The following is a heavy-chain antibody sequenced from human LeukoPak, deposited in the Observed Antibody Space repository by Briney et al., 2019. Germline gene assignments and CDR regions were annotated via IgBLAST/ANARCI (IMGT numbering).Heavy chain of an antibody. J-gene: IGHJ4*02. CDR3: ARGSAGYYFDY. V-gene: IGHV1-69*05. CDR2: IIPIFGTA. D-gene: IGHD6-25*01. Sequence: SVKVSCKASGGTFSTYAISWVRQAPGQGLEWMGRIIPIFGTANYAQKFQSRVTITTDESTSTAYMELSSLRSEDTAVYYCARGSAGYYFDYWGQGTLVTVSS. CDR1: GGTFSTYA.